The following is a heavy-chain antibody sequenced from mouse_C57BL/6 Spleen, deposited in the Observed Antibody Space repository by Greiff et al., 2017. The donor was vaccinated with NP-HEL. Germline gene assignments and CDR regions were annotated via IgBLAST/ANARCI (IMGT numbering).Heavy chain of an antibody. CDR2: ISDGGSYT. CDR3: ARSISTVVADWYFDV. CDR1: GFTFSSYA. V-gene: IGHV5-4*03. Sequence: EVKLMESGGGLAKPGGSLKLSCAASGFTFSSYAMSWVRQTPEKRLEWVATISDGGSYTYYPDNAKGRFTISRDNSTNTAYLQLSHLKSEDTAVFYCARSISTVVADWYFDVWGTGTTVTVAS. J-gene: IGHJ1*03. D-gene: IGHD1-1*01.